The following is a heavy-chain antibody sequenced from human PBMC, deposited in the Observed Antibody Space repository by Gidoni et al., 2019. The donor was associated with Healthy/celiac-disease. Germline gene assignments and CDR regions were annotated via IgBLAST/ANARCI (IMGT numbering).Heavy chain of an antibody. V-gene: IGHV3-23*01. CDR2: ISGSGGSA. J-gene: IGHJ4*02. D-gene: IGHD2-21*02. CDR1: GFTFSSYA. CDR3: AKDRARGVTYFDY. Sequence: EVQLLESGGGLVQPGGSLRTSCAASGFTFSSYAVSGVRQAPGKGLEWVTDISGSGGSAYFADSGKGRFTISRDNSKNTLYLQMNSLRAEDTAVYYCAKDRARGVTYFDYWGQGTLVTVSS.